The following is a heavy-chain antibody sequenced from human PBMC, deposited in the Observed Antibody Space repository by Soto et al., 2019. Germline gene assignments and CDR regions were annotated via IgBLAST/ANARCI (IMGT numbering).Heavy chain of an antibody. V-gene: IGHV2-5*02. Sequence: QITLNESGPALVKPTQTLTLTCTFSGFSLNTRDVGVGWIRQPPGKALEWLGVVYWDDDKTYSPSFKSRLTITKDTPKNHVVLRTTKMDPVDTATYYCANFRGGVARFWGQGTLVTVSS. CDR3: ANFRGGVARF. CDR1: GFSLNTRDVG. D-gene: IGHD3-16*01. CDR2: VYWDDDK. J-gene: IGHJ4*02.